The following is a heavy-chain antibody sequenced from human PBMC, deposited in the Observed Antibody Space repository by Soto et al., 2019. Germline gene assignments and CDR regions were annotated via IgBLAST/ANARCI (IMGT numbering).Heavy chain of an antibody. V-gene: IGHV3-23*01. CDR3: AKAVAGTGASGDS. J-gene: IGHJ5*01. CDR2: ISGSGGST. D-gene: IGHD6-19*01. CDR1: GFTFSSYA. Sequence: HPGGSLRLSCAASGFTFSSYAMSWVRQAPGKGLEWVSAISGSGGSTYYADSVKGRFTISRDNSKNTLYLQMNSLRAEDTAVYYCAKAVAGTGASGDSWGQGTLVTVSS.